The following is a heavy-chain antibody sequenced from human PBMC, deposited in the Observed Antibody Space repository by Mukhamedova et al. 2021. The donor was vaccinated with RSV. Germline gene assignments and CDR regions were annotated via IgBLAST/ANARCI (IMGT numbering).Heavy chain of an antibody. J-gene: IGHJ4*02. CDR3: ARDTASAGGAGMSAN. V-gene: IGHV3-7*04. CDR2: IKQDGSER. Sequence: MSWVRQAPGKGREWVANIKQDGSERHYVDSVKGRFTISRDNARNSLYLQMNSLRVEDTAVYYCARDTASAGGAGMSANWGQGTLV. D-gene: IGHD5-18*01.